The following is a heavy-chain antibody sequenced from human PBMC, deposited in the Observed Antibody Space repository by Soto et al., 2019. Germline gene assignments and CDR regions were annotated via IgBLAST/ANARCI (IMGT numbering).Heavy chain of an antibody. CDR3: AKDGIILAPAVRGAFDI. CDR2: ISGSGGTI. D-gene: IGHD2-2*01. CDR1: GFTFSSYA. J-gene: IGHJ3*02. V-gene: IGHV3-23*01. Sequence: EVQLLESGGGLVQPGGSLRLSCAVSGFTFSSYAMGWVRQAPGKGLEWVSAISGSGGTIYYADSVKGRFTISRDNSKNTLWLHMNSLRAEYTAVYYCAKDGIILAPAVRGAFDIWGQGTMVTVSS.